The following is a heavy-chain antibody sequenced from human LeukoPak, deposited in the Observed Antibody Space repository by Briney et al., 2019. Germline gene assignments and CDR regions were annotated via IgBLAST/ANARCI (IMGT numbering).Heavy chain of an antibody. D-gene: IGHD3-10*01. J-gene: IGHJ3*02. Sequence: QPGGSLRLSCAASGFPFSNLWMSWVREAPGRGLEWVANIKQDGSEKYYGDSVKGRFTISRDNAENSLYLQMNSQRAEDTAVYYCARARGFDIWGQGTMVTFSS. V-gene: IGHV3-7*01. CDR2: IKQDGSEK. CDR3: ARARGFDI. CDR1: GFPFSNLW.